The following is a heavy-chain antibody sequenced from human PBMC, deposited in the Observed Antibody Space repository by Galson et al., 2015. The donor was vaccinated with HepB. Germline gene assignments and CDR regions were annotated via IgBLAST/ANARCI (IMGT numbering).Heavy chain of an antibody. CDR3: ARGRGYSGYRTYYYYGMDV. CDR2: INPNSGGT. J-gene: IGHJ6*02. V-gene: IGHV1-2*04. CDR1: GYTFTGYY. Sequence: SVTVSCKASGYTFTGYYMHWVRQAPGQGLEWMGWINPNSGGTNYAQKFQGWVTMTRDTSISTAYMELSRLRSDDTAVYYCARGRGYSGYRTYYYYGMDVWGQGTTVTVSS. D-gene: IGHD5-12*01.